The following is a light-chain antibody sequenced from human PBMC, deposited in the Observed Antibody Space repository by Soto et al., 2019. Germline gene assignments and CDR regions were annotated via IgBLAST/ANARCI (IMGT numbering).Light chain of an antibody. J-gene: IGKJ4*01. Sequence: EIVLTQSPGTLSLSPGERATLSCRASQSVSSNYVAWYQQKPGQTPKVLIYRASSRATGIPDRFSGSGSGTDFTLTISRLEPEDFAMYYCQQHGSSPLTFGGGTKVDIK. CDR3: QQHGSSPLT. V-gene: IGKV3-20*01. CDR2: RAS. CDR1: QSVSSNY.